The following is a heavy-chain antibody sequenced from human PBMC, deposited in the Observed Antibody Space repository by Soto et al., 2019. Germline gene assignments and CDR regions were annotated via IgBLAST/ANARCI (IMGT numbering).Heavy chain of an antibody. V-gene: IGHV3-74*01. CDR3: TRDASWSGYSEY. D-gene: IGHD6-13*01. Sequence: GGSLRLSCAASGFTFSSYWMHWVRQAPGKGLVWVSRINSDGSSTNYADSVKGRFTISRDNAKNTLYLQVSSLRAEDTAVYYCTRDASWSGYSEYWGQGTRVTVSS. CDR2: INSDGSST. J-gene: IGHJ4*02. CDR1: GFTFSSYW.